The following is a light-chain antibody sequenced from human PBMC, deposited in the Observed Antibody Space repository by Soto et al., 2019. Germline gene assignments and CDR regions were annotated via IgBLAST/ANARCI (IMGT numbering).Light chain of an antibody. J-gene: IGKJ1*01. CDR1: QSLVHSDGNTY. V-gene: IGKV2-24*01. Sequence: DIVLTQAPLSSPVTLGQPASISCRSSQSLVHSDGNTYLSWLHQRPGQPPRLLIYKISKRFSGVPDRFSGSGAGTDFTLTINRVEAEDVGFYYCMQATHSPWAFGQGTKVEIK. CDR3: MQATHSPWA. CDR2: KIS.